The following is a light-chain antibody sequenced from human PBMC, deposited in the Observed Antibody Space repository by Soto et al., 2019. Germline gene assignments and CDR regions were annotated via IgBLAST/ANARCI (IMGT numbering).Light chain of an antibody. CDR3: QESYTTPLS. CDR1: ESINTY. Sequence: DTQMTQSPSSLSASVGDRVTITCRASESINTYLNWYQQKPGQAPNLLLYAASSLQSGVPSRFSGRASWTHFTLTINNPHPEDFATYYGQESYTTPLSFGGGTKVEIK. V-gene: IGKV1-39*01. J-gene: IGKJ4*01. CDR2: AAS.